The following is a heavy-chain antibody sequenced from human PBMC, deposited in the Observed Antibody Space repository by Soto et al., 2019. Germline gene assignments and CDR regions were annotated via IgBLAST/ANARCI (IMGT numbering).Heavy chain of an antibody. CDR1: GFTFSSYW. D-gene: IGHD6-19*01. V-gene: IGHV3-74*01. CDR2: INSDGSST. J-gene: IGHJ4*02. CDR3: ARYTSIAVAGFDY. Sequence: GGSLRLSCAASGFTFSSYWMHWVRQAPGKGLVWVSRINSDGSSTSYADSVKGRFTISRDNAKNTLYLQMNSLRAEDTAVYYCARYTSIAVAGFDYWGQGTLVTVSS.